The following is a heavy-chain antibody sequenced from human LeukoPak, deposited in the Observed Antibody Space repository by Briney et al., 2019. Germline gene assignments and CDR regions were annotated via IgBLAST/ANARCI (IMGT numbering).Heavy chain of an antibody. D-gene: IGHD3-22*01. V-gene: IGHV3-23*01. Sequence: PGGSLRLSCAASGFTFSSYAMSWVRQAPGKGLEWVSAISGSGGSTYYADSVKGRFTISRDNSKNTLYLQMNSLRAEDTAVYYCAKEGTTMIVVVTGLFDYWGQGTLVTVSS. CDR1: GFTFSSYA. CDR2: ISGSGGST. CDR3: AKEGTTMIVVVTGLFDY. J-gene: IGHJ4*02.